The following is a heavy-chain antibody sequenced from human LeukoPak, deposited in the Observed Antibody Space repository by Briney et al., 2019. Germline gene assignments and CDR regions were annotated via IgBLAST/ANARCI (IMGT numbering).Heavy chain of an antibody. D-gene: IGHD4-17*01. CDR3: ARGSQGYGDWDH. V-gene: IGHV4-59*01. Sequence: PSETLSLTCTVSGGSISSYYWSWIRQPPGKGLEWIGYIYYSGSTNYNPSLKSRVIISVDTSKNQFSLKLSSVTAADTAVYYCARGSQGYGDWDHWGQGTLVTVSS. J-gene: IGHJ4*02. CDR2: IYYSGST. CDR1: GGSISSYY.